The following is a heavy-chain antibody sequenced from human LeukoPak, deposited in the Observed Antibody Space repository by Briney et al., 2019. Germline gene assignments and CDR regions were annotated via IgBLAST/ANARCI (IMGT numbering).Heavy chain of an antibody. CDR3: ARDSSRGYDFWSGYYYRWFDP. V-gene: IGHV4-61*01. J-gene: IGHJ5*02. CDR1: GGSVSSGSYY. D-gene: IGHD3-3*01. CDR2: SHYSGST. Sequence: SETLSLTCTVSGGSVSSGSYYWTWIRQPPEKGLEWIGYSHYSGSTNYNPSLKSRVTISVDTSKNQFSLKLSSVTAADTAVYYCARDSSRGYDFWSGYYYRWFDPWGQGTLVTVSS.